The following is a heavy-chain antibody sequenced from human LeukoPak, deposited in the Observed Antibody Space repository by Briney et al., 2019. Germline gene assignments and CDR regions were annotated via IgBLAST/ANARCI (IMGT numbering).Heavy chain of an antibody. V-gene: IGHV3-7*01. CDR1: GFTFSSYW. CDR2: IKQDGSEK. Sequence: GGSLRLFCAASGFTFSSYWMSWVRQAPGKGLEWVANIKQDGSEKYYVDSVKGRFTISRDNAKNSLYLQMNSLRAEDTAVYYCARRRGYSGYDSVRYYYYMDVWGKGTTVTISS. J-gene: IGHJ6*03. D-gene: IGHD5-12*01. CDR3: ARRRGYSGYDSVRYYYYMDV.